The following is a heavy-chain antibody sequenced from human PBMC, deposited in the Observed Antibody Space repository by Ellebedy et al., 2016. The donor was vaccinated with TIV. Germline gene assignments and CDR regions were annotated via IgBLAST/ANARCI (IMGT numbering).Heavy chain of an antibody. CDR2: IYHSGST. J-gene: IGHJ6*02. V-gene: IGHV4-39*07. CDR3: ARDDVVVVTAIRDYYYYYGMDV. CDR1: VGLVTGSIYY. D-gene: IGHD2-21*02. Sequence: SETLSLXCTVSVGLVTGSIYYWGWIRQPPGKGLEWIGSIYHSGSTNYNPSLKSRVTISVDKSKNQFSLKLSSVTAADTAVYYCARDDVVVVTAIRDYYYYYGMDVWGQGTTVTVSS.